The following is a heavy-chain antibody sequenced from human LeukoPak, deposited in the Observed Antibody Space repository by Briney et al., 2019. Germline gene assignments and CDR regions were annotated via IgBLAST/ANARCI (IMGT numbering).Heavy chain of an antibody. D-gene: IGHD3-16*01. J-gene: IGHJ4*02. CDR3: TKGGHLDY. Sequence: GGSLRLSCAPSGFSFSTFWMAWVRQAPGKGLEWVADINPDGSEKHYLDSVRGRFSVSRDNAKNSVYLQMSRLSVEDTATYYCTKGGHLDYWGQGTLVTVSS. V-gene: IGHV3-7*01. CDR2: INPDGSEK. CDR1: GFSFSTFW.